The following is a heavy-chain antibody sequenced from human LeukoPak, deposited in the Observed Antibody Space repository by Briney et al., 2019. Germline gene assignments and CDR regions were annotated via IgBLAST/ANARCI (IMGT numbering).Heavy chain of an antibody. V-gene: IGHV3-30*02. CDR1: GFTFSSYG. D-gene: IGHD6-19*01. CDR2: IRYDGSNK. Sequence: GGALRLSCAASGFTFSSYGMHWVRQAPGKGLEWVAFIRYDGSNKYYADSVKGRFTISRDNSKNTLYLQMNSLRAEDTAVYYCAKVEYSSGCSYYYYYYMDVCGKGTTVTVSS. CDR3: AKVEYSSGCSYYYYYYMDV. J-gene: IGHJ6*03.